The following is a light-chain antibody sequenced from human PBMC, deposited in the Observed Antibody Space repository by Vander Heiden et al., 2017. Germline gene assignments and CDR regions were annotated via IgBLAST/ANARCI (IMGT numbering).Light chain of an antibody. V-gene: IGKV1D-13*01. J-gene: IGKJ4*01. CDR3: QQWNKDHHLIT. CDR1: QGISSA. Sequence: AIQLTQSPSSLSASVGDRVTITCRASQGISSALAWYQQKPGKAPKLLIYDASSLERGVKSRFSGSGDGTDFTLTISSRQPEDFATYYCQQWNKDHHLITFGGGTKVEIK. CDR2: DAS.